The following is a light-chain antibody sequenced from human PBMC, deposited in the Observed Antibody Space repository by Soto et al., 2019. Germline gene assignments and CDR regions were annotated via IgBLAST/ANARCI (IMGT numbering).Light chain of an antibody. CDR3: QQYNSYWT. V-gene: IGKV1-5*03. Sequence: DIQMTQSPSTLSASVGDRVTITCRASQSISSWLAWYQPKPGKAPNLLIYKASSLESGVPSRFSGSGSGTEFTLTIRSLKPDDFATDYCQQYNSYWTFGQGTKVEIK. CDR2: KAS. CDR1: QSISSW. J-gene: IGKJ1*01.